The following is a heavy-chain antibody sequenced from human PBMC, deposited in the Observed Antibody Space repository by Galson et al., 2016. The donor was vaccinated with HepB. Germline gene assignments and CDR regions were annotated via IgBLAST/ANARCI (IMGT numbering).Heavy chain of an antibody. Sequence: SVTVSCKVSGYTLTKLSIHWVRQAPGKGLEWMGGSDPENGETIFPQKFQGRVTMTEDTSTDTAYMELSSLGSEDTAVYYCATIRWELLSNSYCYAMDVWGQGTTVSVSS. D-gene: IGHD1-26*01. CDR3: ATIRWELLSNSYCYAMDV. CDR1: GYTLTKLS. V-gene: IGHV1-24*01. CDR2: SDPENGET. J-gene: IGHJ6*02.